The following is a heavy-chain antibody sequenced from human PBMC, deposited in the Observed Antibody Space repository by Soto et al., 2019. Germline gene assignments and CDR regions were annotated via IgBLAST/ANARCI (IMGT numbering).Heavy chain of an antibody. CDR3: ARVLFKSESGGSSGRGVFEF. CDR2: ISYDGSNK. V-gene: IGHV3-30-3*01. J-gene: IGHJ3*01. CDR1: GFTFSIYA. D-gene: IGHD2-15*01. Sequence: PGGSLRLSCAASGFTFSIYAMPWSRQAPGKGLEWVAVISYDGSNKYYADSVKGRFTISRDNSKNTLYLQMNSLRAENTAVYYCARVLFKSESGGSSGRGVFEFWGKGTMVTVSS.